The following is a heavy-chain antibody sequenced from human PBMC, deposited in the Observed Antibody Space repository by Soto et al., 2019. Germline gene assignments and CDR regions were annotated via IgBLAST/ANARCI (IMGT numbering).Heavy chain of an antibody. V-gene: IGHV4-30-4*01. Sequence: LCLSCTVSGESSRSGNHCRSCIKQPPGKGLEWIGYIYYSGSTYYSPSLKSRVTISVDTSKNQFSLKLNSVTAADTAVYYCNAYGRAARPVDYGMDVWGQGTTVTVSS. CDR2: IYYSGST. CDR3: NAYGRAARPVDYGMDV. D-gene: IGHD6-6*01. J-gene: IGHJ6*02. CDR1: GESSRSGNHC.